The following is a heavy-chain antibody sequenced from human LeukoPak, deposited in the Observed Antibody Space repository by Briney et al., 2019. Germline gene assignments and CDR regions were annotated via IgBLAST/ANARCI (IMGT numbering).Heavy chain of an antibody. V-gene: IGHV4-34*01. Sequence: SETLSLTCAVYGGSFSGFYWSDYYWSWIRQPPGKGLEWIGEISHSGSTNYSPSLKSRVTMSVDTSKNQFSLKLRSVTAADTAVYYCAGSYGYVSTWGQGTLVTVSS. CDR2: ISHSGST. CDR3: AGSYGYVST. CDR1: GGSFSGFYWSDYY. J-gene: IGHJ5*02. D-gene: IGHD5-18*01.